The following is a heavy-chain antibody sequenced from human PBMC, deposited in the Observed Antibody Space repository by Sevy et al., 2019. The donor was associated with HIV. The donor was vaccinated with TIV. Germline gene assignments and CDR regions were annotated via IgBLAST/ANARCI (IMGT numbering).Heavy chain of an antibody. D-gene: IGHD3-10*01. CDR2: ISGSGGSI. CDR1: GFTFSSYA. CDR3: ASGGSSKRY. V-gene: IGHV3-23*01. J-gene: IGHJ4*02. Sequence: GGSLRLSCAASGFTFSSYAMSWVRQAPGKGLEWVSAISGSGGSIYYADSVKGRFTISRDNAKNSLYLQMNSLRAEDTAVYYCASGGSSKRYWGQGTLVTVSS.